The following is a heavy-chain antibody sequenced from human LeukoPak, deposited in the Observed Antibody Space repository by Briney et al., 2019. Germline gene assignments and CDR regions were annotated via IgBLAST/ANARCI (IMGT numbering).Heavy chain of an antibody. CDR3: ARQYNYGLDY. J-gene: IGHJ4*02. D-gene: IGHD5-18*01. Sequence: GGSLRLSCAASGFTFSSYAMSWVRQAPGKGLEWVSAISGSGGRTYYADSVKGRFTISRDNAKNTLYLQMNSLTAEDTAVYYCARQYNYGLDYWGQGTLVTVSS. CDR1: GFTFSSYA. CDR2: ISGSGGRT. V-gene: IGHV3-23*01.